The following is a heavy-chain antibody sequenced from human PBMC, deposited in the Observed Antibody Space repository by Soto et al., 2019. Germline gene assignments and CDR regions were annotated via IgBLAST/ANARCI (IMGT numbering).Heavy chain of an antibody. CDR3: AKDMKYCSSTCSSPYYYYGMDV. CDR1: GFTFSSYA. CDR2: ISGSGDST. V-gene: IGHV3-23*01. D-gene: IGHD2-2*01. Sequence: GGSLRLSCAASGFTFSSYAMNWVRQAPGKGLEWVSSISGSGDSTYYADSVKGRFAISRDNSKSTLYLQMNSLRAEDTAVYYCAKDMKYCSSTCSSPYYYYGMDVWGQGTTVTVSS. J-gene: IGHJ6*02.